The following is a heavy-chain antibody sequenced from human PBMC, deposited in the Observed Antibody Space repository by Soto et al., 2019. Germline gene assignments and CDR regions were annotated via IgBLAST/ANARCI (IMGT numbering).Heavy chain of an antibody. CDR3: ASRYCISTSCYVGYYGMDV. Sequence: QVQLQESGPGLVKPSGTLSLTCAVSGGSISSSNWWSWVRQPPGKGLEWIGEIYHSGSTNYNPSLKSRVTXSXDXPKNQFSRKLSSVTAADTAVYYCASRYCISTSCYVGYYGMDVWGQGTTVTVSS. CDR2: IYHSGST. CDR1: GGSISSSNW. V-gene: IGHV4-4*02. D-gene: IGHD2-2*01. J-gene: IGHJ6*02.